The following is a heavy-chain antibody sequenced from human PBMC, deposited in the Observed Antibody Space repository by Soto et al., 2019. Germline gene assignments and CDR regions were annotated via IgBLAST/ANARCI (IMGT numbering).Heavy chain of an antibody. CDR3: ARDADTSYHFSFFDS. Sequence: GGSLRLSCAASGFNFIRYGMHWVRQAPGKGLEWIAGMSSDGSYTPYADSMKGRFTISRDKPKNTLILQMHSLRAEDTAVYLCARDADTSYHFSFFDSWGQGTLVTVSS. J-gene: IGHJ4*02. D-gene: IGHD2-2*01. CDR2: MSSDGSYT. CDR1: GFNFIRYG. V-gene: IGHV3-33*05.